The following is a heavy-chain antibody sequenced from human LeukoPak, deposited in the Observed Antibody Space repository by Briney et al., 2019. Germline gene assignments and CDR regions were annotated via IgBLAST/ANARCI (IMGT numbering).Heavy chain of an antibody. Sequence: GRSLRLSCAASGFTFGSYAMHWVRQAPGKGLEWVSYISSGSSTIYYADSVKGRFTISRDNSKNTLYLQMNSLRAEDTAVYYCAKAEVEYYYDSSGYSDYWGQGTLVTVSS. V-gene: IGHV3-48*01. CDR3: AKAEVEYYYDSSGYSDY. CDR1: GFTFGSYA. J-gene: IGHJ4*02. CDR2: ISSGSSTI. D-gene: IGHD3-22*01.